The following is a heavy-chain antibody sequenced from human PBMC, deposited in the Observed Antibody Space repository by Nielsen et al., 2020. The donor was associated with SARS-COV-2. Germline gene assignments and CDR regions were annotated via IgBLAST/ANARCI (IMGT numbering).Heavy chain of an antibody. CDR3: ARDLLGHCRGPSCSYLQYGMDV. V-gene: IGHV3-66*01. Sequence: GGSLRLSCAASGFTVSSNYMSWVRQAPGKGLEWVSVIYSGGSTYYADSVKGRFTISRDNSKNTLYLQMNSLRAEDTAVYYCARDLLGHCRGPSCSYLQYGMDVWGQGTTVTVS. J-gene: IGHJ6*02. D-gene: IGHD2-15*01. CDR1: GFTVSSNY. CDR2: IYSGGST.